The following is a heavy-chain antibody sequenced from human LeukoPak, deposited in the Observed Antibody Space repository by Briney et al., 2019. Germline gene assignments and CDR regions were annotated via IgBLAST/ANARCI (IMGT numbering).Heavy chain of an antibody. Sequence: SETLSLTCAVYSGSFSGYYWSWIRQPPGKGLDWIGEINHSGSTNYNPSLKSRVTISVDTSKNQFSLKLSSVSAADTAVYYCARGRVGAPPFDYWGQGTLVTVSS. V-gene: IGHV4-34*01. CDR3: ARGRVGAPPFDY. CDR2: INHSGST. J-gene: IGHJ4*02. D-gene: IGHD1-26*01. CDR1: SGSFSGYY.